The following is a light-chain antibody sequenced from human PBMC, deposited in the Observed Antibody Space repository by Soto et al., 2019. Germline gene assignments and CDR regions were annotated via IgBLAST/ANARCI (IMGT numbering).Light chain of an antibody. J-gene: IGLJ3*02. CDR1: SCNIGAGYG. Sequence: QSVLTQPPSASGAPGQRVTISCTGSSCNIGAGYGVPWYQQLPGTAPKLLIYGNSNRPSGVPDRFSGSKSGTSASLPITGLHAADEADYYCQTYDTSLSGCVFGAGTKLTVL. CDR2: GNS. V-gene: IGLV1-40*01. CDR3: QTYDTSLSGCV.